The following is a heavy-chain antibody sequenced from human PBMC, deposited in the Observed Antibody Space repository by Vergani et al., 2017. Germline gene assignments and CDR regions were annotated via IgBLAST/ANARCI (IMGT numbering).Heavy chain of an antibody. CDR3: ARAELGYCSSTSCHYYYYMDV. CDR2: IIPIFGTA. J-gene: IGHJ6*03. V-gene: IGHV1-69*13. Sequence: QVQLVQSGAEVKKPGSSVKVSCKASGGTFSSYAISWVRQAPGQGLEWMGGIIPIFGTANYAQKFQGRVTITADESTSTAYMGLSSLRSEDTAVYYCARAELGYCSSTSCHYYYYMDVWGKGTTVTVSS. D-gene: IGHD2-2*01. CDR1: GGTFSSYA.